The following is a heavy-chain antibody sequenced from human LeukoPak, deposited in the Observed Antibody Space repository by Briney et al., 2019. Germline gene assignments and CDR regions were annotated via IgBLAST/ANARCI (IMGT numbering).Heavy chain of an antibody. J-gene: IGHJ4*02. CDR1: GFTFSSYA. Sequence: GGSLRLYCAASGFTFSSYAMHWVRQAPGKGLEGVAVISYDGSNKYYADSVKGRFTISRDNSKNTLYLQMNSLSAEDTAVYYCAREGITMIVETYYFDYWGQGTLVTVSS. CDR3: AREGITMIVETYYFDY. V-gene: IGHV3-30-3*01. D-gene: IGHD3-22*01. CDR2: ISYDGSNK.